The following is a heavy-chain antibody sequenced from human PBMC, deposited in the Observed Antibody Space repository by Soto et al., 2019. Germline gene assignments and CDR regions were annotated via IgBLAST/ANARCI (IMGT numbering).Heavy chain of an antibody. D-gene: IGHD1-1*01. V-gene: IGHV3-7*01. CDR3: ARDPPGTGIAFDI. Sequence: GGSLRLSCAASGFIFSNHWMSWVRQAPGKGLEWVANIKQSGSEKYYVDSVKGRFTVSRDNAKNSLYLQMSSLRAEDTAVYYCARDPPGTGIAFDIWGQGTMVTVSS. CDR1: GFIFSNHW. J-gene: IGHJ3*02. CDR2: IKQSGSEK.